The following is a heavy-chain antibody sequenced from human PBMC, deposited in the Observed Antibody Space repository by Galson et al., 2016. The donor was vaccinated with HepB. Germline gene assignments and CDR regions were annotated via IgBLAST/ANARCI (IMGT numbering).Heavy chain of an antibody. J-gene: IGHJ3*01. Sequence: SLRLSCAASGFTFSSYGMHWVRQAPGKELEWVAVIRFDGSNRYYADSVKGRFTISRDNSKNFLYLQMNGLRTEDTSVYYCAKESDAFDLWGQGTLVFVSS. V-gene: IGHV3-30*02. CDR2: IRFDGSNR. CDR1: GFTFSSYG. CDR3: AKESDAFDL.